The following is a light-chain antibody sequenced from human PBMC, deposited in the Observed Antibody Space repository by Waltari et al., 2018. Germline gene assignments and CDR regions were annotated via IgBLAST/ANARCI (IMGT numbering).Light chain of an antibody. CDR3: QQYDISPLT. CDR1: QTVRTTY. V-gene: IGKV3-20*01. CDR2: GAS. Sequence: EIVLTQSPGTLSLSPGERDTLSCRASQTVRTTYLAWYQQKHGQAPTLLTYGASSRATGIPDRFSGSGSGTDFSLTISSLEPEYFAVYYCQQYDISPLTFGGGTKVEIK. J-gene: IGKJ4*01.